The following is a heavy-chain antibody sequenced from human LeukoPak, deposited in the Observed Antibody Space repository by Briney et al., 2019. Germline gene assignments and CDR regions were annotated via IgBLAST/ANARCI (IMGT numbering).Heavy chain of an antibody. V-gene: IGHV3-64D*06. Sequence: QAGGSLRLSCSASGFTFSSYAMHWVRQAPGKGLEYVSAISSNVGSTYYADSVKGRFTISRDNSKNTLYLQMSSRRAEDTAVYYCEIGIAVAAFDYWGQGTLVTVSS. D-gene: IGHD6-19*01. J-gene: IGHJ4*02. CDR1: GFTFSSYA. CDR3: EIGIAVAAFDY. CDR2: ISSNVGST.